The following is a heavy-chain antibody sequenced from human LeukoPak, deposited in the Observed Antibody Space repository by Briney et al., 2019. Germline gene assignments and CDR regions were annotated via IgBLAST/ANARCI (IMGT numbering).Heavy chain of an antibody. CDR3: AREEAVGYSGYDFFSYYYYYMDV. CDR1: GFTFSSYW. CDR2: IKEEGSEK. V-gene: IGHV3-7*01. Sequence: PGGSLRLSCAASGFTFSSYWMSWVRQAPGRGLEWVANIKEEGSEKYYVDSVKGRFTISRDNAKNSLYLQMNSLRAEDTAVYYCAREEAVGYSGYDFFSYYYYYMDVWGKGTTVTISS. D-gene: IGHD5-12*01. J-gene: IGHJ6*03.